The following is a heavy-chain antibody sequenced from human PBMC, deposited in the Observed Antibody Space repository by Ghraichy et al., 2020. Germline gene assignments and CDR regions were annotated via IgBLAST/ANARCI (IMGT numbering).Heavy chain of an antibody. CDR3: AKVARGRELPWGVYYFDY. V-gene: IGHV3-23*01. Sequence: GGSLRLSCAASGFTFSSYAMSWVRQAPGKGLEWVSAISGSGGSTYYADSVKGRFTISRDNSKNTLYLQMNSLRAEDTAVYYCAKVARGRELPWGVYYFDYWGQGTLVTVSS. D-gene: IGHD1-26*01. CDR2: ISGSGGST. CDR1: GFTFSSYA. J-gene: IGHJ4*02.